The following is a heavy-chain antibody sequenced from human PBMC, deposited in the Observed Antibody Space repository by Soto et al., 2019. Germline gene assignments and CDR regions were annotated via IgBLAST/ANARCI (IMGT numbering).Heavy chain of an antibody. D-gene: IGHD3-9*01. CDR1: GFTFSSYG. V-gene: IGHV3-30*18. CDR2: ISYDENNK. Sequence: QVQLVESGGGVVQPGRSLRLSCAASGFTFSSYGMHWVRQAPGKGLEWVAVISYDENNKDYVDSVKGRFTISRDNSKKTLFLQMNRLRAEDTAVYYCAKDGDTFYDILTGYYKSWFFDLWGRGTLVTVSS. J-gene: IGHJ2*01. CDR3: AKDGDTFYDILTGYYKSWFFDL.